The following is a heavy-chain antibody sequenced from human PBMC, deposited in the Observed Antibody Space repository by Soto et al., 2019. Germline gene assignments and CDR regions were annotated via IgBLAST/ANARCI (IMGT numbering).Heavy chain of an antibody. CDR1: GYTFTSYG. Sequence: GASVKVSCKASGYTFTSYGISWVRQAPGQGLEWMGWISAYNGNTNYAQKPQGRVTITTDTSTSTAYMELRSLRSDDTAVYYCARVPSRPRAVDYWGQGTLVTVSS. J-gene: IGHJ4*02. V-gene: IGHV1-18*01. CDR2: ISAYNGNT. CDR3: ARVPSRPRAVDY.